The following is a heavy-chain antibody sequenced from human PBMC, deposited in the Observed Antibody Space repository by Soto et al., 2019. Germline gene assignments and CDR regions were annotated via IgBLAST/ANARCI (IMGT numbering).Heavy chain of an antibody. Sequence: HVQLVESGGGLVKPGGSLRLSCAASGFTFSDYYMTWIRQAPGKGLEWVSYLSSSGSTTSYADSVKGRFTISRDNAKNSLYLQMSTLRAEDTAVYYCATYGGNSAGYYYHGVDVWGQGTTVSVSS. CDR2: LSSSGSTT. D-gene: IGHD4-17*01. V-gene: IGHV3-11*01. J-gene: IGHJ6*02. CDR3: ATYGGNSAGYYYHGVDV. CDR1: GFTFSDYY.